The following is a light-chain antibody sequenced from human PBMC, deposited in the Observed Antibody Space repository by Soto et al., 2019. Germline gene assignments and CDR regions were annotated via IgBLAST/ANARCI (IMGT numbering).Light chain of an antibody. Sequence: VLTRSPGPLSLSPGAQATLSRRPSQPDSLSYLASSQQTPGQAPRLLTYGASSKATGIPDRFSGSASGADFPLSIARLEPEDFAMYYCQQYGSTPLTFGGGTKVDI. J-gene: IGKJ4*01. CDR1: QPDSLSY. CDR3: QQYGSTPLT. CDR2: GAS. V-gene: IGKV3-20*01.